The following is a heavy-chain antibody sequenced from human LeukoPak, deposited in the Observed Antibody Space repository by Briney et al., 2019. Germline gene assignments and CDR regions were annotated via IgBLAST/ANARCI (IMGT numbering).Heavy chain of an antibody. V-gene: IGHV3-21*01. CDR2: ISSSSSYI. Sequence: GGSLRLSCAASGFTFSSYAMSWVRQAPGKGLEWVSSISSSSSYIYYADSVKGRFTISRDNAKNSLYLQMNSLRAEDTAVYYCASLMYYDFWSGYYDAFDIWGQGTMVTVSS. CDR1: GFTFSSYA. D-gene: IGHD3-3*01. CDR3: ASLMYYDFWSGYYDAFDI. J-gene: IGHJ3*02.